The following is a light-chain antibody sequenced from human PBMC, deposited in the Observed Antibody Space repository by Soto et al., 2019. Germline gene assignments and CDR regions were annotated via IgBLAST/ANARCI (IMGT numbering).Light chain of an antibody. Sequence: DIVMTQSPLSLPATPGEPASISCRSSQSLLHSNGYNYLDWYLQKPGQSPQVLIYLGSNRASGVPDRFRGSGSGTDFTLKISRVEAEDVGVYYCMQALQTPYAFGQGTKLEIK. J-gene: IGKJ2*01. CDR3: MQALQTPYA. CDR2: LGS. CDR1: QSLLHSNGYNY. V-gene: IGKV2-28*01.